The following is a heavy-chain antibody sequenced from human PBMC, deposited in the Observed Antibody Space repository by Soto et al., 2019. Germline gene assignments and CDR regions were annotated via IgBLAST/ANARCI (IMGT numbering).Heavy chain of an antibody. Sequence: SETLSLTCTVSGGSVSSGSYYWSWIRQPPGKGLEWIGYIYYSGSTNYNPSLKSRVTISVDTSKNQFSLKLSSVTAADTAVYYCASYPLGQYSNYNWFDPWGQGTLVTVSS. V-gene: IGHV4-61*01. CDR3: ASYPLGQYSNYNWFDP. D-gene: IGHD4-4*01. CDR2: IYYSGST. J-gene: IGHJ5*02. CDR1: GGSVSSGSYY.